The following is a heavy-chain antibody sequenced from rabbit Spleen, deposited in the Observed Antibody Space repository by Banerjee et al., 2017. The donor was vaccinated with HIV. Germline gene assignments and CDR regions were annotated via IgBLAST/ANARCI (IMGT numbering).Heavy chain of an antibody. CDR2: INTATGKA. V-gene: IGHV1S45*01. J-gene: IGHJ4*01. D-gene: IGHD1-1*01. CDR1: GFDFSSSYY. Sequence: QEQLVESGGGLVQPEGSLTLTCKASGFDFSSSYYMCWVRQAPGKGLEWIACINTATGKAVYASWAKGRFTISKTSSTTVTLQMTSLTAADTATYFCARDLVAVIGWNFNLWGPGTLVTVS. CDR3: ARDLVAVIGWNFNL.